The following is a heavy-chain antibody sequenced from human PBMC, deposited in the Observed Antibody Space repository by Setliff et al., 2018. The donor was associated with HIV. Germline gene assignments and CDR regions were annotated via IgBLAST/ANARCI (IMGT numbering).Heavy chain of an antibody. Sequence: GESLKISCAASGFIFSNYWMTWVRQAPGKGLEWVAYVKEDGSDKYYVDSVKGRVAISRDNAKNSLYLQMNSLRAEDAAVYYCARLAVRFGELSRFRGFDMWGQGTMVTVSS. V-gene: IGHV3-7*05. CDR2: VKEDGSDK. CDR1: GFIFSNYW. CDR3: ARLAVRFGELSRFRGFDM. J-gene: IGHJ3*02. D-gene: IGHD3-10*01.